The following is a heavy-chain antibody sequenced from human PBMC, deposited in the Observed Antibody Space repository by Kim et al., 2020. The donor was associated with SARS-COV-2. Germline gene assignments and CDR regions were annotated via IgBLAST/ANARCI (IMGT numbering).Heavy chain of an antibody. CDR1: GGSISSYY. Sequence: SETLSLTCTVSGGSISSYYWSWIRQPPGKGLEWIGYIYYSGRTNYNPSLKSRVTISVDTSKNQFSLKLSSVTAEDTAVYYCARHKAGLLWFGELFDWFDPWGQGTLVTVSS. CDR3: ARHKAGLLWFGELFDWFDP. CDR2: IYYSGRT. D-gene: IGHD3-10*01. J-gene: IGHJ5*02. V-gene: IGHV4-59*08.